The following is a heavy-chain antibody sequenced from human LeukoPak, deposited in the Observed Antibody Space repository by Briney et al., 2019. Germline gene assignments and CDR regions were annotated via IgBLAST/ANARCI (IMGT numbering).Heavy chain of an antibody. CDR2: IYSGGST. J-gene: IGHJ4*02. Sequence: PGGSLRLSCAASGFTVSSNYMSWVRQAPGKGLEWVSVIYSGGSTCYADSVKGRFTISRDNSKNTLYLQMNSLRAEDTAVYYCARGLRGYSGYGLYFDYWGQGTLVTVSS. V-gene: IGHV3-53*01. D-gene: IGHD5-12*01. CDR1: GFTVSSNY. CDR3: ARGLRGYSGYGLYFDY.